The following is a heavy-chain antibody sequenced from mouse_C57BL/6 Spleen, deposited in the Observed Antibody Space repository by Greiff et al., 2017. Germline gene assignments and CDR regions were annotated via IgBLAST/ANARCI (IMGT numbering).Heavy chain of an antibody. CDR1: GYTFTDYN. CDR2: INPNNGGT. Sequence: VQLKQPGPELVKPGASVKMSCKASGYTFTDYNMNWVKQSHGKSLEWIGYINPNNGGTSYNQKFKGKATLTVNKSSSTAYMELRSLTSEDAAVYYCARGEEDPWVAYWGQGTLVTVAA. V-gene: IGHV1-22*01. CDR3: ARGEEDPWVAY. J-gene: IGHJ3*01.